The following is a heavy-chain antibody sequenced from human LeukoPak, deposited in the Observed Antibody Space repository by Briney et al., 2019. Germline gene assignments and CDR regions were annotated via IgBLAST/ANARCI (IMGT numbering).Heavy chain of an antibody. J-gene: IGHJ4*02. Sequence: GSLRLSCAASRFTFSSYWMSWVRQAPGKGLEWVANIKQDGSEKYYVDSVKGRFAISRDNTKNLLYLEMSSLRAEDTAVYYCGVVYWGQGTLVTVSS. CDR1: RFTFSSYW. CDR2: IKQDGSEK. V-gene: IGHV3-7*01. CDR3: GVVY.